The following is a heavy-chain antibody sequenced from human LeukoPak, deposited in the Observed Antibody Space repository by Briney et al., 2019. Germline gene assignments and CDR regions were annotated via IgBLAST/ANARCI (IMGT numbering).Heavy chain of an antibody. D-gene: IGHD1-26*01. J-gene: IGHJ4*02. CDR2: VSSNGGST. V-gene: IGHV3-64*01. CDR1: GFVFNTYS. Sequence: GESLRLSCAASGFVFNTYSINWVRQAPGNGLQYVSTVSSNGGSTYYANSVKCRFTISRDNSKNTLYLQMGSLRAEDMAVYYCARLVGGSYSDYWGQGTLVTVSS. CDR3: ARLVGGSYSDY.